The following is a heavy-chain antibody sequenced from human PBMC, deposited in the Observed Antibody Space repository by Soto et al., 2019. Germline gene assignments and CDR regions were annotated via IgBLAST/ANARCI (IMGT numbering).Heavy chain of an antibody. J-gene: IGHJ4*02. Sequence: PSETLSLTCSVSGGTTNSYYCSWIRQPAGKGLEWIGRVHSSGSTIYNPSLKSRVTMSVDTSKKQFPLRLSSVTAADTAVYYCARSGDGPATLFDHWGQGALVTVS. CDR2: VHSSGST. D-gene: IGHD3-10*01. CDR1: GGTTNSYY. V-gene: IGHV4-4*07. CDR3: ARSGDGPATLFDH.